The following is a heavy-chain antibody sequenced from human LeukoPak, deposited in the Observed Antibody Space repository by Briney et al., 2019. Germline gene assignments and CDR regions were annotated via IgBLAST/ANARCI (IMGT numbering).Heavy chain of an antibody. D-gene: IGHD6-19*01. J-gene: IGHJ3*02. V-gene: IGHV3-30*18. CDR2: ISYDGSNK. CDR1: GFTFSSYG. Sequence: GGSLRLSCAASGFTFSSYGMHWVRQAPGKGLEWVAVISYDGSNKYYADSVKGRFTISRDNSKNTLYLQMNSLRAEDTAVYYCAKDLEVAGTGAFDIWGQGTMVTVSS. CDR3: AKDLEVAGTGAFDI.